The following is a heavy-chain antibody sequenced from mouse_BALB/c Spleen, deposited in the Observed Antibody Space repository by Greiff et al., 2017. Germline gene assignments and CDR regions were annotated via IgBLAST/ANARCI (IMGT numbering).Heavy chain of an antibody. V-gene: IGHV1S137*01. CDR2: ISTYYGDA. J-gene: IGHJ1*01. Sequence: QVQLQQSGAELVRPGVSVKISCKGSGYTFTDYAMHWVKQSHAKSLEWIGVISTYYGDASYNQKFKGKATMTVDKSSSTAYMELARLTSEDSAIYYCARLDDYWYLDVWGAGTTVTVSS. CDR3: ARLDDYWYLDV. D-gene: IGHD2-3*01. CDR1: GYTFTDYA.